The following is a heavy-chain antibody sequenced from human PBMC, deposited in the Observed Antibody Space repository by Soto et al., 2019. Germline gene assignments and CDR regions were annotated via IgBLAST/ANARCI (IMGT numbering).Heavy chain of an antibody. V-gene: IGHV1-18*01. D-gene: IGHD6-19*01. Sequence: ASVKVSCKASGYTFTSYGISWVRQAPGQGLEWMGWISAYNGNTKYSQKFQGRVTITRDTSASTAYMELSSLRSEDTAVYYCARVWLVPGSRNFDYWGQGTLVTVSS. J-gene: IGHJ4*02. CDR1: GYTFTSYG. CDR2: ISAYNGNT. CDR3: ARVWLVPGSRNFDY.